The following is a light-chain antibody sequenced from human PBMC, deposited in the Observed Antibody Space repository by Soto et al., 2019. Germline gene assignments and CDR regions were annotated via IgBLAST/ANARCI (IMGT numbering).Light chain of an antibody. J-gene: IGKJ4*01. CDR1: QSVRTN. V-gene: IGKV3-15*01. CDR3: QQYDNWRLLT. CDR2: GAS. Sequence: ETVMTQSPATLSVSPGERATLSCRASQSVRTNLSWYQHKPGQAPRLLIYGASTRATGVPVRFSGSGSETEFTLTISSLQSEDFAVYYCQQYDNWRLLTFGGGTKVEIK.